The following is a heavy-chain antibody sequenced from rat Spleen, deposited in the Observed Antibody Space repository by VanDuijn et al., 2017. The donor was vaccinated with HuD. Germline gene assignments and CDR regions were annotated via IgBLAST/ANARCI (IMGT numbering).Heavy chain of an antibody. CDR1: GFTFNNYV. J-gene: IGHJ2*01. CDR2: ISYGDSSGHSST. Sequence: EVQLVESGGGLVQPGRSLKLSCVASGFTFNNYVMAWVRQAPTKGLEWVATISYGDSSGHSSTYYRDSVKGRFTISRDNAKSTLSLQMDSLRSEDTATYYCARRHYGYTDYFDYWGQGVMVTVSS. CDR3: ARRHYGYTDYFDY. V-gene: IGHV5-29*01. D-gene: IGHD1-9*01.